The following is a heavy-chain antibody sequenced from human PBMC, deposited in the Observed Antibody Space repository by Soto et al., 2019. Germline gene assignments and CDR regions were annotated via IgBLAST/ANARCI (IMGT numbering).Heavy chain of an antibody. CDR3: ARGDDSSGYPYYFDY. CDR2: IYYSGST. D-gene: IGHD3-22*01. J-gene: IGHJ4*02. Sequence: PSETLSLTCTVPGGSISSGGYYWSWIRQHPGKGLEWIGYIYYSGSTYYNPSLKSRVTISVDTSKNQFSLKLSSVTAADTAVYYCARGDDSSGYPYYFDYWGQGTLVTVSS. V-gene: IGHV4-31*03. CDR1: GGSISSGGYY.